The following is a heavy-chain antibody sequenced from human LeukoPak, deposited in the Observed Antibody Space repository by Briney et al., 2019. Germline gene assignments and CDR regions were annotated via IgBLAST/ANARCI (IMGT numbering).Heavy chain of an antibody. CDR3: ASVARVVVPAAIPADY. CDR1: GFTFNSYA. D-gene: IGHD2-2*01. CDR2: ISYDGSTK. Sequence: GGSLRLSCAASGFTFNSYAMHWVRQAPGKGLEWVAAISYDGSTKYYADSVKGRFTISRDNSKNTLYLQMNSLRAEDTAVYYCASVARVVVPAAIPADYWGQGTLVTVSS. J-gene: IGHJ4*02. V-gene: IGHV3-30*04.